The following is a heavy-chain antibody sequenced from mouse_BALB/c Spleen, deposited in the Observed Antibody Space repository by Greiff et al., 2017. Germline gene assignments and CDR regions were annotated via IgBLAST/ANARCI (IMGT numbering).Heavy chain of an antibody. V-gene: IGHV5-6-2*01. J-gene: IGHJ4*01. CDR2: INSNGGST. CDR3: ARHWGGYGAMDY. D-gene: IGHD1-2*01. CDR1: GFTFSSYY. Sequence: EVHLVESGGGLVKLGGSLKLSCAASGFTFSSYYMSWVRQTPEKRLELVAAINSNGGSTYYPDTVKGRFTISRDNAKNTLYLQMSSLKSEDTALYYCARHWGGYGAMDYWGQGTSVTVSS.